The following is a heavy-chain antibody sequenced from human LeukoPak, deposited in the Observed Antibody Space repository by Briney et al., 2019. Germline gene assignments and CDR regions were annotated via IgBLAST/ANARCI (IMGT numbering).Heavy chain of an antibody. D-gene: IGHD3-10*01. Sequence: SQTLSLTCAISGDSVSSDSGTWNWIRQSPSRGLEWLGRTYYQSKWHNDYAVSVKSRIIINPDTSKNEFSLQLNSVTPEDTAVYYCVIRGYGSASYEYWGQGTLVTVSS. V-gene: IGHV6-1*01. CDR2: TYYQSKWHN. CDR1: GDSVSSDSGT. CDR3: VIRGYGSASYEY. J-gene: IGHJ4*02.